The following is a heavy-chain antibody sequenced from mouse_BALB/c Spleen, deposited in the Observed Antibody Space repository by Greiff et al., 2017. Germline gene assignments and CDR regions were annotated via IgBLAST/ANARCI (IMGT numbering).Heavy chain of an antibody. J-gene: IGHJ2*01. CDR1: GYAFSSYW. Sequence: VQLVESGAELVRPGSSVKISCKASGYAFSSYWMNWVKQRPGQGLEWIGQIYPGDGDTNYNGKFKGKATLTADKSSSTAYMQLSSLTSEDSAVYFCARCGGYDYYFDYWGQGTTLTVSS. D-gene: IGHD2-2*01. CDR2: IYPGDGDT. V-gene: IGHV1-80*01. CDR3: ARCGGYDYYFDY.